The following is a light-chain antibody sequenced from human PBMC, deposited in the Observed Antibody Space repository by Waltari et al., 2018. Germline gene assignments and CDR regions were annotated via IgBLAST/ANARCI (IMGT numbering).Light chain of an antibody. V-gene: IGLV3-19*01. J-gene: IGLJ1*01. CDR3: NSRDSRGHPLV. CDR1: SLNYYY. Sequence: SSELTQAPVVSVALGQTVRITCQGDSLNYYYANWYHQKPGQAPVIFMYGKNNRPSGIPDRFSGSYSGTTASLIITGAQAEDEGDYYCNSRDSRGHPLVFGTGTKVTVL. CDR2: GKN.